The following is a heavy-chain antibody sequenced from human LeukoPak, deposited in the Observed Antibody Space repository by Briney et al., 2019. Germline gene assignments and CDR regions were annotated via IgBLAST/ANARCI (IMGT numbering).Heavy chain of an antibody. D-gene: IGHD3-9*01. V-gene: IGHV3-73*01. CDR3: TPSLYDMLTGSDY. CDR2: IRSKVNSYAP. CDR1: GFTFSGSA. J-gene: IGHJ4*02. Sequence: GGSLRLSCAASGFTFSGSAMNWVRQASGKGLEWVGRIRSKVNSYAPAYAASVKGRFTISSDDSKNTAYMQMNSLKTEDTAVDNCTPSLYDMLTGSDYWGQGTLVTVSS.